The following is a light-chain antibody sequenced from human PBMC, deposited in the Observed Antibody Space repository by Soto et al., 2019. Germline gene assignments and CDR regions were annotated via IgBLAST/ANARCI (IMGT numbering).Light chain of an antibody. Sequence: DIQMTQSPSTPSASVGDRVTITCRASQSISIWLAWYQQKPGKAPKILIYKASSLESGVPSRFSGSGSGTDFTLTISSLEPEDFALYYCQQRSNWPITFGQGTRLEIK. J-gene: IGKJ5*01. CDR1: QSISIW. V-gene: IGKV1-5*03. CDR3: QQRSNWPIT. CDR2: KAS.